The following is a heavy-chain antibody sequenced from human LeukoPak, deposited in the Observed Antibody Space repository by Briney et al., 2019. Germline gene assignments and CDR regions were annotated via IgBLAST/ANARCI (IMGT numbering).Heavy chain of an antibody. Sequence: ASVRVTCKASGYTFTVYYIHWVRQAPGQGLEWMGWIHPKSGGTNYAQKFQGRVTMTRDTSISTANMELSSLRFDDTAVYYCAREGFCSGGSCCPDVWGQGTTVTVSS. CDR3: AREGFCSGGSCCPDV. V-gene: IGHV1-2*02. D-gene: IGHD2-15*01. J-gene: IGHJ6*02. CDR2: IHPKSGGT. CDR1: GYTFTVYY.